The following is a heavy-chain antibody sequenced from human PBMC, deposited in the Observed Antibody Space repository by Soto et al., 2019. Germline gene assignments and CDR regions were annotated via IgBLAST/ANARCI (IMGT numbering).Heavy chain of an antibody. D-gene: IGHD6-13*01. Sequence: SETLSLTCTVSGGSISDDTYYWGWIRQPPGKGLEWIGSIYYSGTSSYNPSLESRVTMSVDTSKNQFSLKLSSVTAADTAVYYCARDRLGSSWTPGSNWFDPWGQGTLVTVSS. J-gene: IGHJ5*02. CDR1: GGSISDDTYY. CDR2: IYYSGTS. V-gene: IGHV4-39*02. CDR3: ARDRLGSSWTPGSNWFDP.